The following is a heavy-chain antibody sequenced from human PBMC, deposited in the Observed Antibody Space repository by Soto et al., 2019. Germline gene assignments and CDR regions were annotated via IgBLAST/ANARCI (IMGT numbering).Heavy chain of an antibody. D-gene: IGHD3-10*01. CDR1: GGSFSGYY. CDR3: ARGGRPGPFYYYGSAPRPYYGMDV. CDR2: INHSGST. V-gene: IGHV4-34*01. J-gene: IGHJ6*02. Sequence: PSETLSLTCAVYGGSFSGYYWSWIRQPPGKGLEWIGEINHSGSTNYNPSLKSRVTISVDTSKNQFSLKLSSVTAADTAVYYCARGGRPGPFYYYGSAPRPYYGMDVWGQGTTVTVSS.